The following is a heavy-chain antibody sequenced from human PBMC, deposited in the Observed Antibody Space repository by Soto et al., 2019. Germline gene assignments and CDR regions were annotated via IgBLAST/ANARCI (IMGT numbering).Heavy chain of an antibody. J-gene: IGHJ6*02. CDR3: ARHSGCSGGSCYSVYYFGMDV. D-gene: IGHD2-15*01. CDR2: IDPSDSYP. Sequence: ESLKISCKGSGYSFTSYWISLVRQMPGKGLEWMGRIDPSDSYPNYSPSFQGHVTISADKSVSTAYLQWSSLKASDTAIYYCARHSGCSGGSCYSVYYFGMDVWGQGTTVTV. V-gene: IGHV5-10-1*01. CDR1: GYSFTSYW.